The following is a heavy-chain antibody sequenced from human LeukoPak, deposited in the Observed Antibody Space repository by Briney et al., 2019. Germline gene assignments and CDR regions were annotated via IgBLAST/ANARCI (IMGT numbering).Heavy chain of an antibody. Sequence: GGSLRLSCVDSGFTFSTYSMNWVRQAPGKGLEWVSSISSSSSYIYYGDSVKGRFTISRDNAKNSLYLQMNSLRAEDTAVYYCAELGITMIGGVWGKGTTVTISS. J-gene: IGHJ6*04. CDR1: GFTFSTYS. V-gene: IGHV3-21*01. CDR3: AELGITMIGGV. D-gene: IGHD3-10*02. CDR2: ISSSSSYI.